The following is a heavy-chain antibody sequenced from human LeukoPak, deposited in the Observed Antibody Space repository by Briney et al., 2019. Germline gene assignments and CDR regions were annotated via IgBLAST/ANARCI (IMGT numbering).Heavy chain of an antibody. D-gene: IGHD3-3*01. J-gene: IGHJ4*02. Sequence: GSLRLSCAASGFTFSSYSMNWVRQAPGKGLEWVSYISSSSSTIYYADSVKGRFTISRDNAKNSLYLQMNSLRAEDTAVYYCARDSNYNFWSGLGYYFDYWGQGTLVTVSS. V-gene: IGHV3-48*04. CDR1: GFTFSSYS. CDR2: ISSSSSTI. CDR3: ARDSNYNFWSGLGYYFDY.